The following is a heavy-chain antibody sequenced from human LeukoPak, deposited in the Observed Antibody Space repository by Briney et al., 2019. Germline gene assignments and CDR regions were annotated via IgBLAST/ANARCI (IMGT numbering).Heavy chain of an antibody. D-gene: IGHD6-19*01. CDR2: IYYSGST. V-gene: IGHV4-39*01. Sequence: SETLTLTCTVSGDSISSTNYYWGWIRQPPGKGLEWIGSIYYSGSTYYNPSLESRVTISVDTSKNQFSLKLSSVTAADTAVYYCAKGAGPPWFDPWGQGTLVTVSS. CDR1: GDSISSTNYY. J-gene: IGHJ5*02. CDR3: AKGAGPPWFDP.